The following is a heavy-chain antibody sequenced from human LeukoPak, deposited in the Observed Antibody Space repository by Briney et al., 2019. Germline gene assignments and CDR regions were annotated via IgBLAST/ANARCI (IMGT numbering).Heavy chain of an antibody. J-gene: IGHJ4*02. CDR1: GFTVSSNY. CDR2: IYSGGST. CDR3: ARDSSGWVYYFDY. Sequence: GGSLRLSCAASGFTVSSNYMSWVRQAPGKGLGWVSVIYSGGSTYYADSVKGRFTISRDNSKNTLYLQMNSLRAEDTAVYYCARDSSGWVYYFDYWGQGTLVTVSS. V-gene: IGHV3-66*01. D-gene: IGHD6-19*01.